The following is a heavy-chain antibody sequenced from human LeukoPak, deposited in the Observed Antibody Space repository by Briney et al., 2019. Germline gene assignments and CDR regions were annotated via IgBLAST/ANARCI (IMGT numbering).Heavy chain of an antibody. CDR2: IYYSGST. D-gene: IGHD1-26*01. CDR1: GGSISSYY. V-gene: IGHV4-59*01. Sequence: PSETLSLTCTVSGGSISSYYWSRIRQPPGKGLEWIGYIYYSGSTNYNPSLKSRVTISVDTSKNQFSLKLSSVTAADTAVYYCARGWWGATQGAFDIWGQGTMVTVSS. CDR3: ARGWWGATQGAFDI. J-gene: IGHJ3*02.